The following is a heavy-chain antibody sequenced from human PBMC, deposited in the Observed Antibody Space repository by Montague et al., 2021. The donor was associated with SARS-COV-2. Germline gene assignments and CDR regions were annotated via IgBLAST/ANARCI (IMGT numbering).Heavy chain of an antibody. J-gene: IGHJ6*02. CDR3: ARGFRSVVPAVLGVAFYYYFDMDV. Sequence: SETLSLTCNVSGDSIINIKTSYWGWIRLPPGKGLEWIGYIFHTGTSNYQASLKSRVTISVDTSKNQFSLKLSSVTAADTAVYFCARGFRSVVPAVLGVAFYYYFDMDVWGQGTTVTVSS. D-gene: IGHD2-2*01. CDR1: GDSIINIKTSY. CDR2: IFHTGTS. V-gene: IGHV4-61*05.